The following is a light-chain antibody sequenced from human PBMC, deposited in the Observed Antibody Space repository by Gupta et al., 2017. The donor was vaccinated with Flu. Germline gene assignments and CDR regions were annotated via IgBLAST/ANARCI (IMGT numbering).Light chain of an antibody. J-gene: IGLJ1*01. CDR1: SSDVGGYNY. CDR3: SSYTSSSTL. Sequence: QSSLTQPPSGSWSPVRSFTLSCAGTSSDVGGYNYVSWYQQHPGKAPKLMIYEVSNRPSGVSNRFSGSKSGNTASLTISGLQAEDEADYYCSSYTSSSTLFGTGTKVTVL. CDR2: EVS. V-gene: IGLV2-14*01.